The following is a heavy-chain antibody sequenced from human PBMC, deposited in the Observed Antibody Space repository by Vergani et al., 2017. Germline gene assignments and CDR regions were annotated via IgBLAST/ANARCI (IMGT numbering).Heavy chain of an antibody. D-gene: IGHD2-2*02. CDR1: GGSINSGNYY. CDR2: IYTSGST. J-gene: IGHJ6*02. Sequence: QVQLQQWGAGLLKPSETLSLTCTVSGGSINSGNYYWSWIRQPAGKGLEWIGRIYTSGSTNYNPSLKSRVTISVDTSKNQFSLKLSSVTAADTAVYYCARVLVVPAAIPETYYYYGMDVWGQGTTVTVSS. V-gene: IGHV4-61*02. CDR3: ARVLVVPAAIPETYYYYGMDV.